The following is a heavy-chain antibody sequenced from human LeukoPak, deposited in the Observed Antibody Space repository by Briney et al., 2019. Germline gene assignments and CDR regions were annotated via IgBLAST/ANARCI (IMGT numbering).Heavy chain of an antibody. CDR1: GYTFTSYY. CDR2: INPSGGST. V-gene: IGHV1-46*01. J-gene: IGHJ4*02. CDR3: ATTNWNYVKGPLTIDY. Sequence: ASVKVSCKASGYTFTSYYMHWVRQAPGQGLEWMGIINPSGGSTSYAQKFQGRVTMTEDTSTDTAYMELSSLRSEDTAVYYCATTNWNYVKGPLTIDYWGQGTLVTVSS. D-gene: IGHD1-7*01.